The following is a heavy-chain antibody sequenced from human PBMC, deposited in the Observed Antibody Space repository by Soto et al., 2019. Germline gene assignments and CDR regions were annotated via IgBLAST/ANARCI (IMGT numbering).Heavy chain of an antibody. D-gene: IGHD1-26*01. CDR2: IYHSGYT. CDR1: GGSISSGGYY. J-gene: IGHJ6*02. CDR3: AKWEGLGSDYYYYAMDV. V-gene: IGHV4-31*03. Sequence: SETLSPTCTVSGGSISSGGYYWTWIRQHPGKGLEWIAYIYHSGYTFYNPSLKSRVTMSVDTSKNQFSLKLRSVTAADTAVYYCAKWEGLGSDYYYYAMDVWGQGTTVTVSS.